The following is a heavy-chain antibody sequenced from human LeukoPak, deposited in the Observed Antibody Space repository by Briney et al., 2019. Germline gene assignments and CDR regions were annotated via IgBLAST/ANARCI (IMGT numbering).Heavy chain of an antibody. Sequence: ASVKVSCKASGYTFTSYYMHWVRQATGQGLEWMGWMNPNSGNTGYAQKFQGRVTMTRNTSISTAYMELSSLRSEDTAVYYCARGLSGGLIYYYYYMDVWGKGTTVTISS. CDR3: ARGLSGGLIYYYYYMDV. V-gene: IGHV1-8*02. CDR1: GYTFTSYY. CDR2: MNPNSGNT. D-gene: IGHD2-8*02. J-gene: IGHJ6*03.